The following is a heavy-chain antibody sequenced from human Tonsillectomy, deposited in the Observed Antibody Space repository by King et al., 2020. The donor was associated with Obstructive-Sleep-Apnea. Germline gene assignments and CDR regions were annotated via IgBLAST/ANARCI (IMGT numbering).Heavy chain of an antibody. Sequence: QLQESGPGLVKPSETLSLTCTVSGGSISSYYWSWIRQPPGKGLEWIGYIYYSGSTNYNPSLKSRVNISVDTSKNQFSLKLRSVTAADTAVYYCARVAEDSSDYCGMDVWGQGTTVTVSS. J-gene: IGHJ6*02. D-gene: IGHD3-22*01. CDR3: ARVAEDSSDYCGMDV. CDR1: GGSISSYY. V-gene: IGHV4-59*01. CDR2: IYYSGST.